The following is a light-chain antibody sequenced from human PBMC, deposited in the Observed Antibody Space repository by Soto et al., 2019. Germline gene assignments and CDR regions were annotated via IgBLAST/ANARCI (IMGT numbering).Light chain of an antibody. Sequence: QSALTQPASVSGSPGQSITISCTGTSSDVGGYNYVSWYQQHPGKAPKLMIYEVSNRPSGVSNRFSGSKSDNTASLTISGLQAEDEADYYCSSYTSSSTVVFGGGTNLTVL. CDR3: SSYTSSSTVV. J-gene: IGLJ2*01. V-gene: IGLV2-14*01. CDR2: EVS. CDR1: SSDVGGYNY.